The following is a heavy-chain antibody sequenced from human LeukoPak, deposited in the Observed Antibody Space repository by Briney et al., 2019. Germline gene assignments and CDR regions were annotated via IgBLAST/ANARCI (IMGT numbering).Heavy chain of an antibody. Sequence: PGGSLRLSCSASGFTFSSYAMSWVRQAPGKGLEWVSAISGSGGSTYYADSVKGRFTISRDNSKNTLYLQMNSLRAEDTAVYYCANFGRGDYSGGSDFDYWGQGTLVTVSS. CDR2: ISGSGGST. J-gene: IGHJ4*02. CDR3: ANFGRGDYSGGSDFDY. D-gene: IGHD4-11*01. V-gene: IGHV3-23*01. CDR1: GFTFSSYA.